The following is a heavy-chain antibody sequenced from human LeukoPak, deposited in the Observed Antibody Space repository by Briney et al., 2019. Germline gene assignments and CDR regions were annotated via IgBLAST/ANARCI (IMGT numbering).Heavy chain of an antibody. Sequence: ASVKVSCKASGYTFTGYYVHWVRQAPGQGLEWMGRINPNSGGTNYAQKFQGRVTMTRDTPISTAYMELSRLRSDDTAVYYCARVITIFGVAYDAFDIWGQGTMVTVSS. CDR2: INPNSGGT. CDR3: ARVITIFGVAYDAFDI. CDR1: GYTFTGYY. V-gene: IGHV1-2*06. J-gene: IGHJ3*02. D-gene: IGHD3-3*01.